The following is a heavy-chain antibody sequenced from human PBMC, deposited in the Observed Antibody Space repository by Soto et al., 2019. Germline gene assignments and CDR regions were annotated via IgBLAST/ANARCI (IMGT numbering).Heavy chain of an antibody. CDR1: GFTIGDYW. CDR3: ARTIVVVVPDNFDH. V-gene: IGHV3-7*01. D-gene: IGHD3-22*01. J-gene: IGHJ4*02. CDR2: IKQDGSGK. Sequence: PGGSLRLSCAASGFTIGDYWMSWVRQAPGKGLEWVANIKQDGSGKYYVDSVKSRFTISRDSAKNSLYLQMNSLRGDDTAVYYCARTIVVVVPDNFDHWGQGTLVTVSS.